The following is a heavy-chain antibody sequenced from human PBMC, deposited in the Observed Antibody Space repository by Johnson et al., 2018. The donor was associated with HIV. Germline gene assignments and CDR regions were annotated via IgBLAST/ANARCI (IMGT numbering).Heavy chain of an antibody. CDR3: ARSPETGDRLWRAFDI. CDR1: DFTVSGNY. CDR2: IHSGGTT. D-gene: IGHD4-17*01. J-gene: IGHJ3*02. V-gene: IGHV3-53*01. Sequence: VQLVESGGGLIQPGGSLRLSCAASDFTVSGNYMSWVRQAPGKGLEWVSLIHSGGTTFYADSVRGRFTIYRDSSKNTLYLQMKSLRVEDTAVYYCARSPETGDRLWRAFDIWGQGTMVTVSS.